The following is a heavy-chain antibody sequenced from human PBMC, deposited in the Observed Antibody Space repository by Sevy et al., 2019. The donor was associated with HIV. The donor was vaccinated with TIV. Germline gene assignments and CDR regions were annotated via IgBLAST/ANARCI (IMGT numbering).Heavy chain of an antibody. CDR1: GFTFTNFP. CDR2: ISFNGNHE. CDR3: VRTAGLTGSYEY. D-gene: IGHD3-9*01. J-gene: IGHJ4*02. V-gene: IGHV3-30-3*01. Sequence: GRSLRLSCAASGFTFTNFPMHWVRQAPGRGLEWVAIISFNGNHEFYADSVNGRFTISRDNSKSTLYLQMNSLRREDTAVYYCVRTAGLTGSYEYWGQGTQVTVSS.